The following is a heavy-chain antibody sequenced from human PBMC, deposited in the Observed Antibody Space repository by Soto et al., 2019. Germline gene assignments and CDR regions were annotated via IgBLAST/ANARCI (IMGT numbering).Heavy chain of an antibody. J-gene: IGHJ6*02. CDR1: GGSISSGGYY. CDR2: IYYSGNT. D-gene: IGHD2-15*01. V-gene: IGHV4-31*03. Sequence: QVQLQESGPGLVKPSQTLSLTCTVSGGSISSGGYYWSWIRQHPGKGLEWIGYIYYSGNTYYNPSLKSRVTISLYTSKKQFSLKLSSVTAADTAVHYCARRMQNYYAMDVWGQGTTVTVSS. CDR3: ARRMQNYYAMDV.